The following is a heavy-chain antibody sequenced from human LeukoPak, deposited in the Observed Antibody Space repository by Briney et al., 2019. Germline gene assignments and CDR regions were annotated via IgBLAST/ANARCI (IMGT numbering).Heavy chain of an antibody. CDR2: ISAYNGNT. V-gene: IGHV1-18*01. J-gene: IGHJ4*02. D-gene: IGHD6-19*01. CDR3: ARDFLPTWYSSGWYFDY. CDR1: GYTFTSYG. Sequence: ASVKASCKASGYTFTSYGISWVRQAPGQGLEWMGWISAYNGNTNYAQKLQGRVTMTTDTSTSTAYMELRSLRSDDAAVYYCARDFLPTWYSSGWYFDYWGQGTLVTVSS.